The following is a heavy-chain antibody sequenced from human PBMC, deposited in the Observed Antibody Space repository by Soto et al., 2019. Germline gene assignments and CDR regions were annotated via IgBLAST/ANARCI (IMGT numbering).Heavy chain of an antibody. V-gene: IGHV3-23*01. CDR3: AKADLLGYCTGGSCYSLDC. Sequence: EVQVLESGGGLVQPGGFPRLSCVASGFTFSTYAMSWVRQAPGKGLEWVSGVSGGGGSTYYADSVTGRFTISRDNSNNTLYLQMNSLRAEDTAVYYCAKADLLGYCTGGSCYSLDCWGQGTLVTVSS. CDR1: GFTFSTYA. CDR2: VSGGGGST. J-gene: IGHJ4*02. D-gene: IGHD2-15*01.